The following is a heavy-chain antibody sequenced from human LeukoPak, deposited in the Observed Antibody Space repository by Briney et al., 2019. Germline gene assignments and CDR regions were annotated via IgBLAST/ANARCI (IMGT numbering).Heavy chain of an antibody. V-gene: IGHV3-23*01. CDR1: GGTFSNFA. CDR3: AKVWHSGSGSYGD. J-gene: IGHJ4*02. Sequence: HAGGSLRLSCAASGGTFSNFAMSWVRQAPGKGLEWVSAISGSDGSTYYAASVKGRFTISRDNSKNTLYLQMNSLRAEDTAVYYCAKVWHSGSGSYGDWGQGTLVTVSS. D-gene: IGHD3-10*01. CDR2: ISGSDGST.